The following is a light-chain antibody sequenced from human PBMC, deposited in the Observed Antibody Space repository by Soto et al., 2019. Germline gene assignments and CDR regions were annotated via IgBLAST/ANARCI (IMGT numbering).Light chain of an antibody. V-gene: IGKV1-27*01. CDR2: AAS. Sequence: DIQMTQSPSSLPASVGDRVTITCRASQGISNYLAWYQQKPGKVPKLLIYAASTLQSGAPSRFSGSGSGTDFTLTISSLQPEDVATYYCEKYNSAPRTFGQGTKVEIK. CDR3: EKYNSAPRT. J-gene: IGKJ1*01. CDR1: QGISNY.